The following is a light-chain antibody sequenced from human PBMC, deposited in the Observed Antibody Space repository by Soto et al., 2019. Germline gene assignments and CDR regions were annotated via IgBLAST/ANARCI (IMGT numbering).Light chain of an antibody. CDR1: QSVDTN. V-gene: IGKV3-15*01. Sequence: IVMTQSTATLSVSPGARATRSCRASQSVDTNLAWYQQKPGPAPRVLIYGASMRAAGIPARFSGSGSGTAFTLTINSLQPEDFALYTCQQYTNWPLNTFGQGTRLEI. CDR3: QQYTNWPLNT. CDR2: GAS. J-gene: IGKJ5*01.